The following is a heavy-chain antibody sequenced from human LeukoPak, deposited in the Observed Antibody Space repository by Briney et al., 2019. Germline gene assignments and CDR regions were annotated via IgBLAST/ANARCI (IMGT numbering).Heavy chain of an antibody. D-gene: IGHD3-22*01. CDR2: MNPNSGNT. CDR3: ARGNTYYYDSSGYHDY. J-gene: IGHJ4*02. CDR1: GGTFSSYA. V-gene: IGHV1-8*02. Sequence: ASVKVSCKASGGTFSSYAINWVRQATGQGLEWMGWMNPNSGNTGYAQKFQGRVTMTRNTSISTAYMELSSLRSEDTAVYHCARGNTYYYDSSGYHDYWGQGTLVTVSS.